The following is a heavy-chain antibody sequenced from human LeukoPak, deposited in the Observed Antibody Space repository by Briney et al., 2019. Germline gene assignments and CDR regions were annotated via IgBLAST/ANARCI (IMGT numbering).Heavy chain of an antibody. Sequence: PSETLSLTCAVYGGSFSGYYWSWIRQPPGKGLEWIGEINHSGSTNYNPSLKSRVTISVDTSKNQFSLKLSSVTAADTAVYYCARSRRGFDYWGQGTLVTVSS. J-gene: IGHJ4*02. CDR3: ARSRRGFDY. CDR1: GGSFSGYY. D-gene: IGHD1-26*01. V-gene: IGHV4-34*01. CDR2: INHSGST.